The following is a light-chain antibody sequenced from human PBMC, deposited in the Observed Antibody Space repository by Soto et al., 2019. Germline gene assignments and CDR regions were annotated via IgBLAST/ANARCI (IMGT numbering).Light chain of an antibody. Sequence: QSVLTQPPSVSGAPGQRVTISCTGSNFNIGTSYNVHWYQHLPGTAPKLLIYGDSNRPSGIPDRFSGSKSGTSASLAITGLQAEDEAYYYCQSYDNTLSGSHVVFGGGTKLTVL. CDR1: NFNIGTSYN. CDR2: GDS. J-gene: IGLJ2*01. V-gene: IGLV1-40*01. CDR3: QSYDNTLSGSHVV.